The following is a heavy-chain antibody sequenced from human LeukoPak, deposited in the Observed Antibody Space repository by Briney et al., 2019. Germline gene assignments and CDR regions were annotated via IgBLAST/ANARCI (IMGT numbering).Heavy chain of an antibody. D-gene: IGHD2-2*01. J-gene: IGHJ5*02. CDR2: ISAYNGNT. Sequence: ASVKDSCKASGYTFTSYGISWVRQAPGQGLEWMGWISAYNGNTNYAQKLQGRVTMTTDTSTSTAYMELRSLRSDDTAVYYCARVWDCSSTSCYGVWFDPWGQGTLVTVSS. V-gene: IGHV1-18*01. CDR3: ARVWDCSSTSCYGVWFDP. CDR1: GYTFTSYG.